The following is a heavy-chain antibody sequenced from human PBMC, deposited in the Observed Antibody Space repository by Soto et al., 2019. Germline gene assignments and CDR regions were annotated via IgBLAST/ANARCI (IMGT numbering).Heavy chain of an antibody. CDR3: ARDYYGDYILDY. D-gene: IGHD4-17*01. V-gene: IGHV3-11*01. CDR2: ISNTGSTK. J-gene: IGHJ4*02. Sequence: QVQLVESGGGLVKPAGSLRLSCVVSGFSFSDYYMSWIRQAPGKGLEWISYISNTGSTKYYADSVKGRFTISRDNAKNSLYLQMNSLRGEDTAVYYCARDYYGDYILDYWGQGTLVTVSS. CDR1: GFSFSDYY.